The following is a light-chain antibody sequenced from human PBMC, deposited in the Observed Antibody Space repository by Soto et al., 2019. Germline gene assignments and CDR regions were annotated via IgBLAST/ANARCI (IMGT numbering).Light chain of an antibody. CDR3: CSYAGSSTFV. V-gene: IGLV2-23*01. J-gene: IGLJ1*01. CDR1: SSDVGSYNL. Sequence: QSVLTQPASVSGSPGQSITISCTGTSSDVGSYNLVSWYQQHPGKAPKLRIYEGSKRPSGVSNRFSGSKSDNTASLTISGLQAEDEADYYCCSYAGSSTFVFGTGTKVTVL. CDR2: EGS.